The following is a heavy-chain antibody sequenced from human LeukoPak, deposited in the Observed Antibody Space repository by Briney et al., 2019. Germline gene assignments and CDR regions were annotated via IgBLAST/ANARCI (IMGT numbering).Heavy chain of an antibody. V-gene: IGHV3-23*01. D-gene: IGHD6-19*01. J-gene: IGHJ3*02. CDR2: ISGSGGST. CDR3: ANTMSGWPFPDAFDI. Sequence: GGSLRLSCAASGFTFSSYGMSWVRQAPGKGLEWVSAISGSGGSTYYADSVKGRFTISRDNSKNTLYLQMNSLRAEDTAVYYCANTMSGWPFPDAFDIWGQGTMVTVSS. CDR1: GFTFSSYG.